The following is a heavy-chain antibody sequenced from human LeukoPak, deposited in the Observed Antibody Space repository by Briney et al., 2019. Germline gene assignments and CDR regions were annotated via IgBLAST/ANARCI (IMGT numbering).Heavy chain of an antibody. J-gene: IGHJ5*02. Sequence: GGSLRLSCAASGFTFRTYGMNWVRQSPGKGLEWVSSISGSGDTTYYANSVKGRFTISRENSKNTLYLEMSSLRVEDTALYYCAKDKSAWLEYNWFDPWGQGTLVTVSS. CDR3: AKDKSAWLEYNWFDP. CDR1: GFTFRTYG. D-gene: IGHD6-19*01. CDR2: ISGSGDTT. V-gene: IGHV3-23*01.